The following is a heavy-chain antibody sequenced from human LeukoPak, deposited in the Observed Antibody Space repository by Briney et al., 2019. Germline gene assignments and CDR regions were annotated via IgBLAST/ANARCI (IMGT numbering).Heavy chain of an antibody. V-gene: IGHV3-21*01. CDR3: ARGQGGYDYGYPDY. CDR2: ISSSSSYI. Sequence: GRSLRLSCAASGFTFSSYGMHWVRQAPGKGLEWVSSISSSSSYIYYADSVKGRFTISRDNAKNSLYLQMNSLRVEDTAVYYCARGQGGYDYGYPDYWGQGTLVTVSS. J-gene: IGHJ4*02. CDR1: GFTFSSYG. D-gene: IGHD5-18*01.